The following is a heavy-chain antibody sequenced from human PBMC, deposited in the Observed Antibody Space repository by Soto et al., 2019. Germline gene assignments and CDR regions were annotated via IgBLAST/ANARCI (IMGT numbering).Heavy chain of an antibody. CDR2: INPSGGST. V-gene: IGHV1-46*01. Sequence: QVQLVQSGAEVKKPGASVKVSCETSGYTFTTYYMHWVRRAPGQGLEWMGMINPSGGSTSYAQKFQGRVTMTRDMSTSTIYMELSCLRRDDTAIYYCARRAYNYANMDVWGQGTTVTVSS. J-gene: IGHJ6*02. D-gene: IGHD5-18*01. CDR1: GYTFTTYY. CDR3: ARRAYNYANMDV.